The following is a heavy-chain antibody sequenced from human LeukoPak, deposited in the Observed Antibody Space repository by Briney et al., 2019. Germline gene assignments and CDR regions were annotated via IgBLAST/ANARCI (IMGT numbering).Heavy chain of an antibody. Sequence: SETLSLTCTVPGDSISNYYWSWIRQPPGKGLEWIGYIYYSGSTNYNPSLKSRVTISVDTSKNQFSLKLSSVTAADTAVYYCARDLGYYDRVWGQGTLVTVSS. CDR1: GDSISNYY. CDR2: IYYSGST. J-gene: IGHJ4*02. D-gene: IGHD3-22*01. V-gene: IGHV4-59*01. CDR3: ARDLGYYDRV.